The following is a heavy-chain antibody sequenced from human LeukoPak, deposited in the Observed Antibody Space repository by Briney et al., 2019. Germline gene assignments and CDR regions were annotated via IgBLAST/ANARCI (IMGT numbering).Heavy chain of an antibody. D-gene: IGHD1-26*01. CDR3: ARDMSGTYSLDY. V-gene: IGHV3-64D*06. Sequence: GSLRLSCSASGFTLFWHVMHWVRQAPGKPLEYVSFIHHNGDITSYADSVRGRFTVSRDNSKNTLFLDLTSLRTDDTAVYYCARDMSGTYSLDYWGQGTLVTVSS. J-gene: IGHJ4*02. CDR1: GFTLFWHV. CDR2: IHHNGDIT.